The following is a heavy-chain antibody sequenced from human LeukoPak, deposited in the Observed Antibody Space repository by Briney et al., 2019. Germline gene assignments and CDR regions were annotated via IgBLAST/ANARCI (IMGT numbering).Heavy chain of an antibody. CDR1: GFTPSSYG. CDR2: IWYDGGNK. CDR3: ARDGAYYYGSGTYYYYGMDV. Sequence: PGGSLRLSCVEPGFTPSSYGMRWVRQAPGKGLEWVAVIWYDGGNKYYADSVKGRFTISRDNSKNTLYLQMNSLRAEDTAVYYCARDGAYYYGSGTYYYYGMDVWGQGTTVTVSS. J-gene: IGHJ6*02. D-gene: IGHD3-10*01. V-gene: IGHV3-33*01.